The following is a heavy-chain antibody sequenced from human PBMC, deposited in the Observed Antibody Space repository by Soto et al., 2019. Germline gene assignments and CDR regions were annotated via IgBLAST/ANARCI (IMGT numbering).Heavy chain of an antibody. CDR3: ARRHCSGGACSPGWFDP. Sequence: PSETLSLTCTVSGGSINTYYWSWIRQSPGKGQEWIGYVYYTGSAHYNPSLKSRVSISVDTSKNQISLKLTPVTAADAAVYFCARRHCSGGACSPGWFDPWGQGTLVTVS. CDR2: VYYTGSA. D-gene: IGHD2-15*01. CDR1: GGSINTYY. J-gene: IGHJ5*02. V-gene: IGHV4-59*01.